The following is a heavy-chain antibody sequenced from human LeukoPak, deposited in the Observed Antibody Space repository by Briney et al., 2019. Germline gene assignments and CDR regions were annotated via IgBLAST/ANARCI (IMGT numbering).Heavy chain of an antibody. CDR2: IYYSGST. Sequence: SETLSLTCTVSGGSISSSSYYWGWIRQPPGKGLEWIGSIYYSGSTYYNPSLKSRVTISVDTSKNQFSLKLSSVTAADTAVYYCARDLGSRGDYYGMDVWGQGTTVTVSS. CDR3: ARDLGSRGDYYGMDV. J-gene: IGHJ6*02. D-gene: IGHD7-27*01. V-gene: IGHV4-39*07. CDR1: GGSISSSSYY.